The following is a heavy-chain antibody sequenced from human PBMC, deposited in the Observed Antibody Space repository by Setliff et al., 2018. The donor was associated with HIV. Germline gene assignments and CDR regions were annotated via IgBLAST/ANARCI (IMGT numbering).Heavy chain of an antibody. Sequence: LSLTCTVSGGSISSYYWSWIRQPPGKGLEWIGYIYTSGSINYNPSLKSRVTISVDTSKNQFSLKLTSVAAADTAVYYCARDKGYYYMDVWGKGITVTVSS. J-gene: IGHJ6*03. CDR1: GGSISSYY. V-gene: IGHV4-4*09. CDR3: ARDKGYYYMDV. CDR2: IYTSGSI.